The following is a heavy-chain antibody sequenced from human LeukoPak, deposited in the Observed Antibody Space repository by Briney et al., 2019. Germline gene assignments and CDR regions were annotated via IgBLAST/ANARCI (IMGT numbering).Heavy chain of an antibody. CDR1: GYTFSDSY. Sequence: GASVKVSCKPSGYTFSDSYIHWVRQAPGVGLQWMGWISPNNGDTNYAEDFQGRVTMTRDTSIRTAYMELTRLTLNDTAVYYCVRSPIRASAYWGRGTLVTVSS. V-gene: IGHV1-2*02. CDR2: ISPNNGDT. J-gene: IGHJ4*02. CDR3: VRSPIRASAY.